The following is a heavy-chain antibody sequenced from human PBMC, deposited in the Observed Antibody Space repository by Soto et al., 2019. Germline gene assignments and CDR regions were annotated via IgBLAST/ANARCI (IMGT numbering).Heavy chain of an antibody. Sequence: SVKVSCKASGGTFSSYAISWVRQAPGQGLEWMGGIIPIFGTANYAQKFQGRVTITADESTSTAYMELSSLRSEDTAVYYCARGRQRRSSGWSHKGAYYYYGMDVWSQGNTVTVSS. J-gene: IGHJ6*02. V-gene: IGHV1-69*13. CDR1: GGTFSSYA. D-gene: IGHD6-19*01. CDR2: IIPIFGTA. CDR3: ARGRQRRSSGWSHKGAYYYYGMDV.